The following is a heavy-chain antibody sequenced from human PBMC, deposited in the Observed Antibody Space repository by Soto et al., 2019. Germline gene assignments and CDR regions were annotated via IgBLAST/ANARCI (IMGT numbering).Heavy chain of an antibody. CDR1: GFTFSSYA. V-gene: IGHV3-30-3*01. CDR2: ISYDGSNK. CDR3: ARGFGVVVAPYELYYFDY. Sequence: GGSLRLSCAASGFTFSSYAMHWVRQAPGKGLEWVAVISYDGSNKYYADSVKGRFTISRDNSKNTLYLQMNSLRAEDTAVYYCARGFGVVVAPYELYYFDYWGQGTLVTVSS. D-gene: IGHD2-15*01. J-gene: IGHJ4*02.